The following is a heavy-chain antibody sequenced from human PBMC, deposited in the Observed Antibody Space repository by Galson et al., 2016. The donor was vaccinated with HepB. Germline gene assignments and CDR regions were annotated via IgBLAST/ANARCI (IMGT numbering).Heavy chain of an antibody. J-gene: IGHJ4*02. CDR2: IYYSGST. CDR3: ARGDYDTRGYTMTFDY. D-gene: IGHD3-22*01. V-gene: IGHV4-59*01. CDR1: DGSFSSNY. Sequence: ETLSLTCGVYDGSFSSNYWAWIRQSPGKGLEWIGYIYYSGSTNYNPSLKSRVTISVDTSKNQFSLKLNSVTAADTAVYYCARGDYDTRGYTMTFDYWGQGTLVTVFS.